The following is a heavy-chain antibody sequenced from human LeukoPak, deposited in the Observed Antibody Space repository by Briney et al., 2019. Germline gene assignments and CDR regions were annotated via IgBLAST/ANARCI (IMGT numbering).Heavy chain of an antibody. CDR3: AGSYSSSWYDGWFDP. CDR1: GGSISSGGYY. J-gene: IGHJ5*02. D-gene: IGHD6-13*01. CDR2: IYYSGST. Sequence: SQTLSLTCTVSGGSISSGGYYWSWIRQHPGKGLEWIGYIYYSGSTYYNPSLKSRVTISVDTSKNQFSLKLSSVTAADTAVYYCAGSYSSSWYDGWFDPWGQGTLVTVSS. V-gene: IGHV4-31*03.